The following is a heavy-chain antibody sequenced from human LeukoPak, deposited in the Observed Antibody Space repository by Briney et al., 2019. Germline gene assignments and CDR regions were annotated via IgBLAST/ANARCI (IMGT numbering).Heavy chain of an antibody. CDR2: ISYDGSNK. CDR3: AKHYDTHAFDI. Sequence: GRSPRLSCAASGFXFSSYGIHGVRQAPAKGLEWVEIISYDGSNKYYADSVQGRFTISRDNSKNSLYLQMNSLRAEDTAVYYCAKHYDTHAFDIWGQGTLVTVSS. V-gene: IGHV3-30*18. D-gene: IGHD3-22*01. J-gene: IGHJ3*02. CDR1: GFXFSSYG.